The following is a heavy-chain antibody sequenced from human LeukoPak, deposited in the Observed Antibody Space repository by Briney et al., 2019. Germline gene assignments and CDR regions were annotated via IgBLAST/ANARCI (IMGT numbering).Heavy chain of an antibody. D-gene: IGHD5-18*01. CDR3: ARHIHIDPHMVQLSGYNWFDP. V-gene: IGHV5-51*01. Sequence: GESLKISCKGSGYSFTNYWIGWVRQMPGKGLEWMGIIYPGDSAGDSDTRYSPSFQGQVTISADKSISTAYLQWSSLKASDTAMYYCARHIHIDPHMVQLSGYNWFDPWGQGTLVTVSS. CDR2: IYPGDSAGDSDT. CDR1: GYSFTNYW. J-gene: IGHJ5*02.